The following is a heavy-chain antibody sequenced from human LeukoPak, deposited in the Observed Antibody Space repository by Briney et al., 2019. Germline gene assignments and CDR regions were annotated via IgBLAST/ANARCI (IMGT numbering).Heavy chain of an antibody. J-gene: IGHJ4*02. CDR1: GFTFSSDA. D-gene: IGHD1-26*01. V-gene: IGHV3-30*18. CDR2: ISFDGSKK. CDR3: AKDLATKYSLDY. Sequence: AGGSLRLSCAASGFTFSSDAMHWVRQASGKGLEWVAFISFDGSKKYFADSVKGRFTISRDNSKNTLYLQMNSLRAEDTAVYYCAKDLATKYSLDYWGQGTLVTVSS.